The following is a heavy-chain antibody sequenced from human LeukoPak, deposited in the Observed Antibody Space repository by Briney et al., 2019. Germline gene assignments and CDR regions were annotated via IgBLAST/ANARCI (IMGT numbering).Heavy chain of an antibody. D-gene: IGHD3-3*01. CDR3: ARDSRITIFGVASNWFDP. V-gene: IGHV1-18*01. CDR2: ISAYNGNT. J-gene: IGHJ5*02. CDR1: GYTFTSYG. Sequence: ASVKVSCKAPGYTFTSYGISWVRQAPGQGLEWMGWISAYNGNTNYAQKLQGRVTMTTDTSTSTAYMELRSLRSDDTAVYYCARDSRITIFGVASNWFDPWGQGTLVTVSS.